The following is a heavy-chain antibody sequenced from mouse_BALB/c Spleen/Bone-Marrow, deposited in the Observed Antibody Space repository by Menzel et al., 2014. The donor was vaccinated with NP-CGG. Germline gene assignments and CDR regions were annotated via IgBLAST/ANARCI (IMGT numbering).Heavy chain of an antibody. Sequence: EVKLMESGGGLVQPGDSLRLSCATSGFTFSDFYMEWVRQPPGKRLEWIAASRNKAKHYTTEYSASVKGRFIVSRGTSQSILYLQMNALRAEDTATYYCARDVGYGNYFVYWGQGTLVTVSA. CDR1: GFTFSDFY. CDR3: ARDVGYGNYFVY. CDR2: SRNKAKHYTT. V-gene: IGHV7-1*02. J-gene: IGHJ3*01. D-gene: IGHD2-10*02.